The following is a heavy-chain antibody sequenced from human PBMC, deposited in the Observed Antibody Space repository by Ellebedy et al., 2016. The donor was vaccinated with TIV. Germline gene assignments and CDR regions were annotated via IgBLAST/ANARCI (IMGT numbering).Heavy chain of an antibody. V-gene: IGHV1-46*01. CDR1: GYTFTSYA. Sequence: AASVKVSCKTSGYTFTSYAISWVRQAPGQGLEWMGIINPSDGSTTYAQQFQGRVTMTTDTSTGTVYMQLSSLRSEDTAVYYCARDKIRISLDYWGQGTLVTVSS. CDR3: ARDKIRISLDY. D-gene: IGHD3-3*01. CDR2: INPSDGST. J-gene: IGHJ4*02.